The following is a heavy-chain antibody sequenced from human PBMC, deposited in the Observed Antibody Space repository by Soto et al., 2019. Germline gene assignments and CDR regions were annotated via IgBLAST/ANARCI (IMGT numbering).Heavy chain of an antibody. J-gene: IGHJ4*02. Sequence: QLQLQESGPGLVKPSETLSLTCTVSGGSISSSSYYWGWIRQPPGKGLECIGSIYYSGSTYYNPSLKSRVTIAVDTSKNQFSLQLSSVTAADTAVYYCARQQQQLVPFSYLGQGTLVTVSS. D-gene: IGHD6-13*01. CDR3: ARQQQQLVPFSY. V-gene: IGHV4-39*01. CDR2: IYYSGST. CDR1: GGSISSSSYY.